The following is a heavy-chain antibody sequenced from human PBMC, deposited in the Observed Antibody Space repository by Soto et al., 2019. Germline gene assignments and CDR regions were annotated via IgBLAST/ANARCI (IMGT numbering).Heavy chain of an antibody. CDR3: ARWDTTVNAFDL. CDR2: IHHTGNNYN. D-gene: IGHD1-1*01. CDR1: GGSVRSDY. V-gene: IGHV4-59*02. J-gene: IGHJ3*01. Sequence: QVQLQESGPGLVKPSETLSLTCSVSGGSVRSDYWNWLRQPAGKGLEWIGFIHHTGNNYNNSNPPLKSRLTVSIDTSKNQFSLTLAYVTAADTALYFCARWDTTVNAFDLWGQGTMVTVSS.